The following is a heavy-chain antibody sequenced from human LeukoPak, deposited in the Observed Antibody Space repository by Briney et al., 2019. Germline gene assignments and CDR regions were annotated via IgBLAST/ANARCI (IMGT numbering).Heavy chain of an antibody. V-gene: IGHV3-73*01. CDR3: TRPYCGSTSCYEGY. Sequence: GGSLRPSCAASGFTFSGSAMHWVRQASGKGLEWVGRIRSKANSYATAYAASVKGRFTISRDDSKSTAYLQMNSLKTEDTAVYYCTRPYCGSTSCYEGYWGQGTLVTVSS. D-gene: IGHD2-2*01. J-gene: IGHJ4*02. CDR1: GFTFSGSA. CDR2: IRSKANSYAT.